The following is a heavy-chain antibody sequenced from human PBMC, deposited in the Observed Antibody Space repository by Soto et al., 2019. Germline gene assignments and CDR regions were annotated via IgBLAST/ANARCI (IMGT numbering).Heavy chain of an antibody. CDR1: GFTFSSYG. CDR3: VDCYRRNSYYYAMDV. D-gene: IGHD2-21*01. V-gene: IGHV3-30*03. J-gene: IGHJ6*02. CDR2: ISYDGSNT. Sequence: QVQVVESGGGVVQPGTSLRLSCAASGFTFSSYGMHWVRQAPGKGLEWVAVISYDGSNTYYADSVKGRFTISRDNSKNTRYLQMNSLQAEDMAENHCVDCYRRNSYYYAMDVWGQGTTFTLSS.